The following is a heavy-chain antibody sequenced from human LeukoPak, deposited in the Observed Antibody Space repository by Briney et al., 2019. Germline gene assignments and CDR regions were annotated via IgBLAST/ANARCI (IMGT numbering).Heavy chain of an antibody. CDR1: GFTVSSNY. CDR3: AREHCSGGSCYFDY. D-gene: IGHD2-15*01. CDR2: IYSGGST. Sequence: GGSLRLSCAASGFTVSSNYMSWVRQAPVKGLEWVSVIYSGGSTYYADSVKGRFAISRDNSKNTLYLQMNSLRAEDTAVYYCAREHCSGGSCYFDYWAREPWSPSPQ. V-gene: IGHV3-53*01. J-gene: IGHJ4*02.